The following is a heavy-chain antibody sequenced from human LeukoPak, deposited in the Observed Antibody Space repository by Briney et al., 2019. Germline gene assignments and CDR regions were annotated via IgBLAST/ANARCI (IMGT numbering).Heavy chain of an antibody. CDR3: ATDGITRSQWEPPNWFDP. D-gene: IGHD1-26*01. CDR2: FDPEDGET. CDR1: GYTLTELS. V-gene: IGHV1-24*01. Sequence: ASVKVSCKVSGYTLTELSMHWVRQAPGKGLEWMGGFDPEDGETIYAQKFQGRVTMTEDTSTDTAYMELSSLRSEYTAVYYCATDGITRSQWEPPNWFDPWGQGTLVTVSS. J-gene: IGHJ5*02.